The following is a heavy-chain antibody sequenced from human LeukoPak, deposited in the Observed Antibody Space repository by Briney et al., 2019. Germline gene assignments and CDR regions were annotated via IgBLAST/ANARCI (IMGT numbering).Heavy chain of an antibody. CDR3: ARDGTGTIDY. J-gene: IGHJ4*02. CDR1: GGSISSYY. Sequence: ESSETLSLTCTVSGGSISSYYWSWIRQPPGKGLEWIGYIYYSGSTNYNPSLKSRVTISVDTSKDQFSLKLSSVTAADTAVYYCARDGTGTIDYWGQGTLVTVSS. D-gene: IGHD3/OR15-3a*01. CDR2: IYYSGST. V-gene: IGHV4-59*01.